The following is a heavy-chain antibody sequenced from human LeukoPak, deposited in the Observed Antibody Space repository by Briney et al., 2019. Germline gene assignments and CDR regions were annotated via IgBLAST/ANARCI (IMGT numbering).Heavy chain of an antibody. Sequence: SETLSLTCTVSGGSISSYYWSWIRQPAGKGLEWIGRIYTSGTTSYNPSLESRVIISVDTSKNQFSLRLNSVTAADTAVYYCARDFLPPHYTATIRPDWYFDLWGRGTLVTVSS. V-gene: IGHV4-4*07. D-gene: IGHD5-12*01. CDR3: ARDFLPPHYTATIRPDWYFDL. J-gene: IGHJ2*01. CDR2: IYTSGTT. CDR1: GGSISSYY.